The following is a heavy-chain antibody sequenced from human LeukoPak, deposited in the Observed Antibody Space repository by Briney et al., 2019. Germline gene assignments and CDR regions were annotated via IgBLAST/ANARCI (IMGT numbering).Heavy chain of an antibody. CDR2: ISSSSSYI. V-gene: IGHV3-21*01. J-gene: IGHJ4*02. D-gene: IGHD5-24*01. CDR3: ASTRGDGYNF. CDR1: GFTFSSYA. Sequence: GGSLRLSCAASGFTFSSYAMSWVRQAPGKGLEWVSSISSSSSYIYYADSVKGRFTISRDNAKNSLYLQMNSLRAEDTAVYYCASTRGDGYNFGGQGTLVTVSS.